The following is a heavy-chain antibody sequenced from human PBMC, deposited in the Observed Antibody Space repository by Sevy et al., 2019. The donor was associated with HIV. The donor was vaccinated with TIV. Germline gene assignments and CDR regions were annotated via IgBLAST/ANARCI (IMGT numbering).Heavy chain of an antibody. CDR1: GFTFSDYA. V-gene: IGHV3-49*04. D-gene: IGHD6-19*01. CDR2: IKTKTYGGKT. CDR3: ASDLYGSGWFYFDY. Sequence: GGSLRLSCTASGFTFSDYAMSWVRQAPGKGLEWVGFIKTKTYGGKTEYAGTVKSRFIISKDDSKNIAYLQMNSLKTVNTAVYYCASDLYGSGWFYFDYWGQGTLVTVSS. J-gene: IGHJ4*02.